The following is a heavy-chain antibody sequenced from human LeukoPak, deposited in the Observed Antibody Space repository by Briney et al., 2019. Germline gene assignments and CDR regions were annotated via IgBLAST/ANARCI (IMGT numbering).Heavy chain of an antibody. CDR1: GGSISTYY. D-gene: IGHD4-17*01. J-gene: IGHJ4*02. Sequence: SETLSLTCSVSGGSISTYYWSWIRQPAGKGLEWIGRFYTSGNSYYNPSLKSRVTMSVDTSKNQFSLKLSSVTAADTAVYYCARLSTVTTSFDYWGQGTLVTVSS. V-gene: IGHV4-4*07. CDR3: ARLSTVTTSFDY. CDR2: FYTSGNS.